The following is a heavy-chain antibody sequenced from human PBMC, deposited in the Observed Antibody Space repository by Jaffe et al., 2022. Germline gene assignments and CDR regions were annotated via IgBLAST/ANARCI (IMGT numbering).Heavy chain of an antibody. CDR2: INAGNGNT. CDR1: GYTFTSYA. CDR3: ARSGDIVLVVYDNLIWFDP. V-gene: IGHV1-3*01. D-gene: IGHD2-8*02. Sequence: QVQLVQSGAEVKKPGASVKVSCKASGYTFTSYAMHWVRQAPGQRLEWMGWINAGNGNTKYSQKFQGRVTITRDTSASTAYMELSSLRSEDTAVYYCARSGDIVLVVYDNLIWFDPWGQGTLVTVSS. J-gene: IGHJ5*02.